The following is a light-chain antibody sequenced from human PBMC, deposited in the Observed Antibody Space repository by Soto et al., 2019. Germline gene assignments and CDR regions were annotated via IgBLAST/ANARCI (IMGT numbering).Light chain of an antibody. Sequence: QSVLTQPPSASGTPEQSVTISCSGSSSNIGSNFVYWFQQLPGTAPKLLMFRNDHRPSGVPDRFSGSKSGTSASLAISGLRSDDEADYYCSSYAGTDNFALFGGGTKVTVL. J-gene: IGLJ2*01. V-gene: IGLV1-47*01. CDR3: SSYAGTDNFAL. CDR2: RND. CDR1: SSNIGSNF.